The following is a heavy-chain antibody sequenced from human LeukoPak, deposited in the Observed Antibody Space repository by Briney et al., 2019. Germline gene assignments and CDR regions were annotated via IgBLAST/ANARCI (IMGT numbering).Heavy chain of an antibody. CDR2: ISGSGGST. V-gene: IGHV3-23*01. CDR3: AKCYYDCSGYYFGAFDI. J-gene: IGHJ3*02. Sequence: QAGVSLRLSCAATGFTFNSHAMSWVRQAPGKGLEWVSAISGSGGSTYYADSVKGRFTISRDNSKNTLYLQMNSLSAEDTAVYYCAKCYYDCSGYYFGAFDIRGQGTMVTVSS. CDR1: GFTFNSHA. D-gene: IGHD3-22*01.